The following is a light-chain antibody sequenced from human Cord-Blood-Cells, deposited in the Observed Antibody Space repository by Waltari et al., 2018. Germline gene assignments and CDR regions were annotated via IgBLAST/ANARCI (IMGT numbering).Light chain of an antibody. Sequence: EIVMTQSPATLSVSPGERATLSCRASRIFSSNLAWYQQKPGQAPRLLIYGASTRATGIPARFSGSGSGTEFTLTISSLQSEDFAVYYCQQYNNWPYTFGQGTKLEIK. CDR1: RIFSSN. V-gene: IGKV3-15*01. J-gene: IGKJ2*01. CDR2: GAS. CDR3: QQYNNWPYT.